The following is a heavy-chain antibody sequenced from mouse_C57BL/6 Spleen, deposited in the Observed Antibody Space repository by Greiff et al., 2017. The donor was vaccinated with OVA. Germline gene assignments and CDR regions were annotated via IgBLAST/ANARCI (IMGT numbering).Heavy chain of an antibody. Sequence: EVKLMESGPELVKPGASVKISCKASGYSFTGYYMNWVKQSPEKSLEWIGEINPSTGGTTYNQKFKAKATLTVDKSSSTAYMQLKSLTSEDSAVYYCARSALYYDYDGYWYFDVWGTGTTVTVSS. CDR3: ARSALYYDYDGYWYFDV. J-gene: IGHJ1*03. D-gene: IGHD2-4*01. CDR1: GYSFTGYY. CDR2: INPSTGGT. V-gene: IGHV1-42*01.